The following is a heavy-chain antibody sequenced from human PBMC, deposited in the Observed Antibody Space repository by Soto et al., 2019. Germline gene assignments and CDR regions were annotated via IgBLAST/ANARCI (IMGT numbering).Heavy chain of an antibody. CDR1: GGSISSYY. Sequence: PSETLSLTCTFAGGSISSYYWSLIRQPPGKGLEWIGYIYYSGSTNYNPSLKSRVTISVDTSKNQFSLKLSSVTAADTAVYYCARDGIYGDYFDYWGQGTLVIVSS. J-gene: IGHJ4*02. CDR2: IYYSGST. D-gene: IGHD4-17*01. V-gene: IGHV4-59*01. CDR3: ARDGIYGDYFDY.